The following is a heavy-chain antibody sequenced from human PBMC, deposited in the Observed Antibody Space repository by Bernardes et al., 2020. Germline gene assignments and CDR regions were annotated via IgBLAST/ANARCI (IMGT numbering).Heavy chain of an antibody. J-gene: IGHJ4*02. CDR1: GFDVTSNG. CDR2: SGGDGAT. D-gene: IGHD2-21*01. Sequence: GGSLSLSCAASGFDVTSNGMSWVRQAPGKGLEGVSSSGGDGATHYADSVRGRFSISRDTSKNTLFLQMNSLRVEDTAIYYCAKDLFWWSAADFWGQGALVTVSS. CDR3: AKDLFWWSAADF. V-gene: IGHV3-23*01.